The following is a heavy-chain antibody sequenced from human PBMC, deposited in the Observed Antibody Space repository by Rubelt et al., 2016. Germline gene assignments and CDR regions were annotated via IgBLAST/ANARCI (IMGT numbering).Heavy chain of an antibody. V-gene: IGHV3-30*04. Sequence: QAPGKGLEWVAVLSYDGSSEYYADSVKGRFTISRDFPKNTLHLQMSSLRAEDTAVYYCARVRDDYSSPFNYWGQGTLVTVSS. D-gene: IGHD3-16*01. CDR2: LSYDGSSE. CDR3: ARVRDDYSSPFNY. J-gene: IGHJ4*02.